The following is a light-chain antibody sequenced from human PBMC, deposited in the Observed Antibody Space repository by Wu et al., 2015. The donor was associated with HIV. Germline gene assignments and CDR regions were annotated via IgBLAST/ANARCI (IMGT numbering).Light chain of an antibody. Sequence: EIVMTQSPATLSVSPGERATLSCRASQSVSSKLAWYQQKPGQAPRLLIYGAFARATGIPARFSGSGSGTEFTLTISSMQSEDFGVYYCQQRGGWPLTFGGGTKV. CDR1: QSVSSK. CDR3: QQRGGWPLT. CDR2: GAF. V-gene: IGKV3-15*01. J-gene: IGKJ4*01.